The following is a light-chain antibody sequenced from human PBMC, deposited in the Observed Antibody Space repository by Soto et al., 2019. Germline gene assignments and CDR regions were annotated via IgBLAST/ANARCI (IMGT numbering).Light chain of an antibody. Sequence: DIPMNQSPSTLSASVGDRVTITCRASQSISSWLAWYQQKPGKAPKLLIYDASSLESGVPSRFSGSGSGTEFTLTISSLQPDDFATYYCQQYNSYSLYTFGQGTKLEIK. J-gene: IGKJ2*01. CDR1: QSISSW. V-gene: IGKV1-5*01. CDR3: QQYNSYSLYT. CDR2: DAS.